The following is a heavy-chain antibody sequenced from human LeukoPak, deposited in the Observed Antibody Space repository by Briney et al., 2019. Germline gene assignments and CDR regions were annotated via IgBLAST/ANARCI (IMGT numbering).Heavy chain of an antibody. J-gene: IGHJ4*02. D-gene: IGHD6-13*01. CDR2: IRGGGGDT. CDR3: AKPYSSTWHYFDY. CDR1: GFTFNNYA. Sequence: GGSLRLSCAASGFTFNNYAMSWVRQAPGKGLEWVSSIRGGGGDTFYADSVKGRFTISRDNSKNTLYLQMNSLRAEDTATYYCAKPYSSTWHYFDYWGQGTLVTVSS. V-gene: IGHV3-23*01.